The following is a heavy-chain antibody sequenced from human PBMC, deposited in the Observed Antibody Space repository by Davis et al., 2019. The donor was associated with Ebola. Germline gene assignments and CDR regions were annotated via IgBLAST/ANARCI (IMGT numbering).Heavy chain of an antibody. CDR1: GFTFSSYA. V-gene: IGHV3-23*01. Sequence: GESLKISCAASGFTFSSYAMSWVRQAPGKGLEWVSAISGSGGSTYYADSVKGRFTISRDNSKNTLYLQMNSLRAEDTAVYYCAKSASVWPYYCGMDVWGQGTTVTVSS. CDR2: ISGSGGST. J-gene: IGHJ6*02. D-gene: IGHD3-16*01. CDR3: AKSASVWPYYCGMDV.